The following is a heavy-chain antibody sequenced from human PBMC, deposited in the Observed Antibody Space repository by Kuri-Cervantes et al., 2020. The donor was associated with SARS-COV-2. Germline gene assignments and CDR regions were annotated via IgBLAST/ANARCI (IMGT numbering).Heavy chain of an antibody. J-gene: IGHJ5*01. D-gene: IGHD4-23*01. Sequence: SETLSLTCAVYGGSFSGYYWSWIRQPPGKGLEWIGDINHSGSTNYNPSLNSRVTISVDTSKNQFSLKLSSVTAADTAVYYCARRPVVLRCNSCPFDFWGQGTMVTVSS. V-gene: IGHV4-34*01. CDR3: ARRPVVLRCNSCPFDF. CDR2: INHSGST. CDR1: GGSFSGYY.